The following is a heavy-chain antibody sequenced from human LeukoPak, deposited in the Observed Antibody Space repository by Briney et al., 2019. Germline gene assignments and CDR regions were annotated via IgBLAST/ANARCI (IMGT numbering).Heavy chain of an antibody. D-gene: IGHD1-1*01. CDR1: GGSISSYY. Sequence: SETLSLTCTVSGGSISSYYWSWIRQPPGKGMEWVGYIYTSGSTNYTPSVKSRVTISGDTSNNQLSLKLSSVTAADTAVYYCESQLNGAFDIWDQGTMVTVSS. J-gene: IGHJ3*02. CDR2: IYTSGST. V-gene: IGHV4-4*09. CDR3: ESQLNGAFDI.